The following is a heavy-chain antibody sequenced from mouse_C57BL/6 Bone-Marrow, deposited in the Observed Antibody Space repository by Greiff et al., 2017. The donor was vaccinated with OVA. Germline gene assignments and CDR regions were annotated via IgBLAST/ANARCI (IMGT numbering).Heavy chain of an antibody. J-gene: IGHJ3*01. Sequence: EVKLMESGGGLVKPGGSLKLSCAASGFTFSSYAMSWVRQTPEKRLEWVATISDGGGYTYYPDNVKGRFTISRDNAKNNLYLQMSHLKSEDTAMYYCARGLGRAPFAYGGQGTLATVSA. CDR1: GFTFSSYA. D-gene: IGHD4-1*01. CDR2: ISDGGGYT. CDR3: ARGLGRAPFAY. V-gene: IGHV5-4*03.